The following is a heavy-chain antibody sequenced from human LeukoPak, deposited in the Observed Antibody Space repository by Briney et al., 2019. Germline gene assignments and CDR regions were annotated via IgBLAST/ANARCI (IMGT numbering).Heavy chain of an antibody. CDR1: PDSTTSNF. V-gene: IGHV4-59*08. J-gene: IGHJ5*02. CDR3: ARHHYGDYHNWFDP. CDR2: IHRSGST. D-gene: IGHD4-17*01. Sequence: SETLSLTCTVSPDSTTSNFWSWVRQPPGKGLEWIGEIHRSGSTNYNPSLQSRVTISIDRSKNQIALELSSVTAADTAVYYCARHHYGDYHNWFDPWGQGTLVTVSS.